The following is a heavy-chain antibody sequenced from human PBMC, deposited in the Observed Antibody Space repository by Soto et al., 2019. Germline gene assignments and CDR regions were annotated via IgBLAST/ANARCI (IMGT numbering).Heavy chain of an antibody. CDR3: ARGYYFDY. CDR1: GGSISSGGYS. Sequence: SETLSLTCAVSGGSISSGGYSWSWIRQPPGKGLEWIGYIYHSGSTYYNPSLKSRVTISVDRSKNQFSLKLSSVTAADTAVYYCARGYYFDYWGQGTMVTVSS. J-gene: IGHJ4*03. V-gene: IGHV4-30-2*01. D-gene: IGHD6-13*01. CDR2: IYHSGST.